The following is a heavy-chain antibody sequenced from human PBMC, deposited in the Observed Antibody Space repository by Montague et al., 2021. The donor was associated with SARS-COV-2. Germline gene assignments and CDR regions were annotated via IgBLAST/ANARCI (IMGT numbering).Heavy chain of an antibody. V-gene: IGHV4-39*01. CDR3: ARLVETYYYYGMDV. D-gene: IGHD4-23*01. J-gene: IGHJ6*02. Sequence: SETLSLTCTVSGGSISSSSYYWGWIRQPPGKELEWIGSIYYSGSTYYNPSLKSRVTISVDTSKNQFSLKLSSVTAADTAVYYCARLVETYYYYGMDVWGQGTTVTVSS. CDR2: IYYSGST. CDR1: GGSISSSSYY.